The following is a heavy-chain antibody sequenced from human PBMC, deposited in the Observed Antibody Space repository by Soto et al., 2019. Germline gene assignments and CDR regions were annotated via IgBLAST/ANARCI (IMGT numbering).Heavy chain of an antibody. CDR3: ARRPDDRGIMHAFDV. V-gene: IGHV5-51*01. Sequence: ESLQISCKGSAFSFTNYWIGWARLLPGKNLEWMGTIYPGDSDTRYSPSFQGQVTISADRSISTAYLQRSTLKASDTALYYCARRPDDRGIMHAFDVWGQGTMVSVS. J-gene: IGHJ3*01. D-gene: IGHD3-16*01. CDR2: IYPGDSDT. CDR1: AFSFTNYW.